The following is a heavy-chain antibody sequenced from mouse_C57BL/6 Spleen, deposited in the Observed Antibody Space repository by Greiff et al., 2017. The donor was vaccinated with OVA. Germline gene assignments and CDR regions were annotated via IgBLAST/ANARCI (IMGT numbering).Heavy chain of an antibody. J-gene: IGHJ3*01. CDR1: GYTFTSYW. CDR3: AREYYGYGWFAY. D-gene: IGHD2-2*01. V-gene: IGHV1-53*01. CDR2: INPSNGGT. Sequence: QVQLKESGTELVKPGASVKLSCKASGYTFTSYWMHWVKQRPGQGLEWIGNINPSNGGTNYNEKFKSKATLTVDKSSSTAYMQLSSLTSEDSAVYYCAREYYGYGWFAYWGQGTLVTVAA.